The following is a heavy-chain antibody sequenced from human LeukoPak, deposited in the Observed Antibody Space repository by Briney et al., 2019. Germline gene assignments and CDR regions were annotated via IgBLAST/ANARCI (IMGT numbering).Heavy chain of an antibody. D-gene: IGHD2-21*02. CDR3: AKDVSSCGGDCPDS. V-gene: IGHV3-23*01. Sequence: GGSLRLSCVASGFTFTTYPMSWVRQAPGKGLEWVSGISVSGGSTYYADSVKGRFTISRDNSKNTVYLQMNSLRAEETAIYYCAKDVSSCGGDCPDSWGQGTLVTASS. J-gene: IGHJ4*02. CDR1: GFTFTTYP. CDR2: ISVSGGST.